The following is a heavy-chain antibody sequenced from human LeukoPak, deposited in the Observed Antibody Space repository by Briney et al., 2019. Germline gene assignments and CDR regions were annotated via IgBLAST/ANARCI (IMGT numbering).Heavy chain of an antibody. V-gene: IGHV3-15*01. Sequence: EPGGSLRLSCAASGFTFSNAWMRWVRQAPGKGLEWVGHIKNKTDGGTTDYAAPVKGRFTISRDDSKNTLYLQMNSLKTEDTAVYYCTPALYYDSSGYYREFDYWGLGTLVTVSS. CDR1: GFTFSNAW. D-gene: IGHD3-22*01. J-gene: IGHJ4*02. CDR2: IKNKTDGGTT. CDR3: TPALYYDSSGYYREFDY.